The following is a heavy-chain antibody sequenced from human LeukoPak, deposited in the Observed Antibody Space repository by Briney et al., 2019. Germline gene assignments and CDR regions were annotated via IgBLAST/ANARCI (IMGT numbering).Heavy chain of an antibody. CDR3: ARDENGYVWGSFRA. Sequence: SETLSLTCTVSGGSISSGSYYWNWIRQPAGRGLERIGRIYTSGSTNYNPSLKSRVTISVDTSKNQFSLKLSSVTAADTAVYYCARDENGYVWGSFRAWGQGTLVTVSS. V-gene: IGHV4-61*02. J-gene: IGHJ5*02. D-gene: IGHD3-16*02. CDR2: IYTSGST. CDR1: GGSISSGSYY.